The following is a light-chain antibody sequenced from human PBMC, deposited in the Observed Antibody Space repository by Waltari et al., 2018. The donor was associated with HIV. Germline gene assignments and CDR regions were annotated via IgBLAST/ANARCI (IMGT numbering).Light chain of an antibody. CDR2: EVT. CDR3: CSYAGSSAVV. CDR1: SSDVGSYNL. Sequence: QSALTQPASVSGSPGQSITISCTGTSSDVGSYNLVSWYQHHPGKAPKLMIFEVTKRPSGVSNRFSGSKSGNTASLTISGLQADDDADYYCCSYAGSSAVVFGTGTKVTVL. V-gene: IGLV2-23*02. J-gene: IGLJ1*01.